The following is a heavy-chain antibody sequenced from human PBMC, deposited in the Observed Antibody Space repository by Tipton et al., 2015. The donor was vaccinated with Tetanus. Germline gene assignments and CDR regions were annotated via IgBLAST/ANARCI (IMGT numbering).Heavy chain of an antibody. D-gene: IGHD3-3*01. J-gene: IGHJ4*02. CDR2: LNPKSGSA. CDR1: GYTFTSYG. V-gene: IGHV1-8*01. Sequence: QLVQSGAEVKKPGASVKVSCKASGYTFTSYGLNWVRQAAGRGFEWVGWLNPKSGSAAYAQKFQGRVTLTSETSITTVYMDLSSLRSDDTAVYYCARGSLRKGFLEWHFDYWGQGTLVSVSS. CDR3: ARGSLRKGFLEWHFDY.